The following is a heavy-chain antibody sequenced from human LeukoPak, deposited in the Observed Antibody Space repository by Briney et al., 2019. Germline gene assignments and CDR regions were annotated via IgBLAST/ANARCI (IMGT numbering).Heavy chain of an antibody. D-gene: IGHD3-22*01. Sequence: PGGSLRLSCVASGFTFSSYEMNWVRQAPGKGPEWVSYITGSSSTIYYADSVKGRFTISRDNAKNSLYLQMNSLRAEDTAVYYCAREELGSSGYSSLYCWGQGTLVTVSS. CDR3: AREELGSSGYSSLYC. V-gene: IGHV3-48*03. CDR1: GFTFSSYE. J-gene: IGHJ4*02. CDR2: ITGSSSTI.